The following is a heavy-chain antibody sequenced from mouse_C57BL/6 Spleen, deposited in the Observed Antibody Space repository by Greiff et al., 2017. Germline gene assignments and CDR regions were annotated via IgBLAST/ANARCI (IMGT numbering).Heavy chain of an antibody. Sequence: QVQLKESGAELVKPGASVKLSCKASGYTFTEYTIHWVKQRSGQGLEWIGWFYPGSGSIKYNEKFKDKATLTADKSSSTVYMELSRLTSEDSAVYFCARHEECDGYSDWYFDVWGTGTTVTVSS. D-gene: IGHD2-3*01. J-gene: IGHJ1*03. CDR1: GYTFTEYT. V-gene: IGHV1-62-2*01. CDR2: FYPGSGSI. CDR3: ARHEECDGYSDWYFDV.